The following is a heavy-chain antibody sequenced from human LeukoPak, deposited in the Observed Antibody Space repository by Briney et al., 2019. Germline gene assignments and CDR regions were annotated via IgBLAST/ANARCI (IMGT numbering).Heavy chain of an antibody. V-gene: IGHV3-23*01. J-gene: IGHJ3*02. Sequence: GGSLRLSCAASGFTFSSYAMTWVRQAPGKGLEWVSTITGGGGTTYYPDSVKGRFTISRDNSKNTLYLQMNSLRAEDTAVYYCAKDTWSGYYGAFDIWGQGTMVTVSS. CDR3: AKDTWSGYYGAFDI. CDR2: ITGGGGTT. CDR1: GFTFSSYA. D-gene: IGHD3-3*01.